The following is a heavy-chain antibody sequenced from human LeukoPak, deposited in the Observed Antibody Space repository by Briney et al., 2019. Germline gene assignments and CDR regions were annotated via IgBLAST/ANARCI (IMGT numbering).Heavy chain of an antibody. V-gene: IGHV1-69*04. Sequence: SVKVSCKASGGTFSSYAISRVRQAPGQGLEWMGRIIPILGIANYAQKFQGRVTITADKSTRTAYMELSSLRTQGPTMYYCGSDPNYYDSSGSYFQHWGQGTLVTVSS. CDR2: IIPILGIA. CDR1: GGTFSSYA. J-gene: IGHJ1*01. D-gene: IGHD3-22*01. CDR3: GSDPNYYDSSGSYFQH.